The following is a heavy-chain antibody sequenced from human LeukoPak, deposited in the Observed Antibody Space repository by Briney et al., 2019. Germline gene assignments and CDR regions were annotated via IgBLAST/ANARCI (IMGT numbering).Heavy chain of an antibody. J-gene: IGHJ4*02. D-gene: IGHD6-19*01. Sequence: GGSLEISWEGSGCLFTNYWIGWGRQLPGKGLEGRGISDPGDYDTRYTPSFQGQVTISADKSIKTADLQWRSLQASATALYYCARQTVTGLLYFDYWGQGTLVTVSS. CDR1: GCLFTNYW. CDR3: ARQTVTGLLYFDY. CDR2: SDPGDYDT. V-gene: IGHV5-51*01.